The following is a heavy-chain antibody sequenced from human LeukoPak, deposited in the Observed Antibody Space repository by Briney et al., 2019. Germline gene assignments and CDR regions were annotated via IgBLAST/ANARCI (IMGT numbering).Heavy chain of an antibody. J-gene: IGHJ3*02. CDR2: IYYSGST. Sequence: SETLSLTCTVSGGSISSYYWSWIRQPPGKGLEWIGYIYYSGSTNYNPSLKSRVTISVDTSKNQFSLKLSSVTAADTAVYYCARRGWIAVAGTEAFDIWGQGTMVTVSS. D-gene: IGHD6-19*01. CDR1: GGSISSYY. V-gene: IGHV4-59*01. CDR3: ARRGWIAVAGTEAFDI.